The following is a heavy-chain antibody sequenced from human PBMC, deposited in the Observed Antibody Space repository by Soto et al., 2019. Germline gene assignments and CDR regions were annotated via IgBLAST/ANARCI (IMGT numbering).Heavy chain of an antibody. D-gene: IGHD6-19*01. CDR1: GDSIGNSVW. CDR2: VYHNGLT. Sequence: NPSETLSLTCAVSGDSIGNSVWWSWVRQPPGKGLEWIGEVYHNGLTDYNPSLKGRVTMSADMSKNQFSLKVTSVTAADTAIYYCARDAAVPGETDRFDYWGQGILVTVSS. CDR3: ARDAAVPGETDRFDY. J-gene: IGHJ4*02. V-gene: IGHV4-4*02.